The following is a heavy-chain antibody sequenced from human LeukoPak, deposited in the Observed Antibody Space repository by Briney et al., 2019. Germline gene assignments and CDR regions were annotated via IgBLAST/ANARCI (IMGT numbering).Heavy chain of an antibody. CDR2: ISGSGDRT. J-gene: IGHJ6*03. V-gene: IGHV3-23*01. Sequence: PGGSLRLSCAASGFTFSSSAMSWVRQAPGKGLEWVSTISGSGDRTYYADSVKGRFTISRDNSKNTLFRHMNSLRAEDTAVYYCARRPWGYYFYYYMDVWGKGTTVIISS. CDR3: ARRPWGYYFYYYMDV. D-gene: IGHD7-27*01. CDR1: GFTFSSSA.